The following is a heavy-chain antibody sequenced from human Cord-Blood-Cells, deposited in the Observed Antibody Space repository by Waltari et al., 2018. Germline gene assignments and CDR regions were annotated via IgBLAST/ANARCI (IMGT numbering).Heavy chain of an antibody. CDR3: ASQLGIRYFDL. D-gene: IGHD7-27*01. Sequence: QVQLQQRGAGLLTPSETLSLTCAVYGGSFSGYYWSWIRQPPGKGLEWIGEINHSGSTNYNPSLKSRVTISVDTSKNQFSLKLSSVTAADTAVYYCASQLGIRYFDLWGRGTLVTVSS. CDR2: INHSGST. J-gene: IGHJ2*01. CDR1: GGSFSGYY. V-gene: IGHV4-34*01.